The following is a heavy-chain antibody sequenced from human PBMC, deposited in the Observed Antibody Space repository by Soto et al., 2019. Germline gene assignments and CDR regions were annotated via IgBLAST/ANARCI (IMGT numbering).Heavy chain of an antibody. CDR1: GFTFSSYA. Sequence: DVQLLESGGGLVQPAGSLRLSCAASGFTFSSYAMGWVRQGPGKGLEWVAVVSIGGSTHYADSVRGRFTISRDNSKNTLSLQLNSLTAEDTAVYFCATRRGAGGHFDYWGQGALVTVS. J-gene: IGHJ4*02. V-gene: IGHV3-23*01. CDR3: ATRRGAGGHFDY. D-gene: IGHD2-15*01. CDR2: VSIGGST.